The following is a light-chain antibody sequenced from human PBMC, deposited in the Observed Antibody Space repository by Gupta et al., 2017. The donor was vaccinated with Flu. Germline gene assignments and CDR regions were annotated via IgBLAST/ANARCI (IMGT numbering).Light chain of an antibody. Sequence: RVTISCSGSSSNIGSNYVYWYQQRPGTAPKLLRYGNNQRPSGVPDRFSGSKSGTSASLAISGLRTEDEADYYCATWDDSLSGRVFGGGTKLTVL. CDR1: SSNIGSNY. CDR3: ATWDDSLSGRV. J-gene: IGLJ3*02. CDR2: GNN. V-gene: IGLV1-47*01.